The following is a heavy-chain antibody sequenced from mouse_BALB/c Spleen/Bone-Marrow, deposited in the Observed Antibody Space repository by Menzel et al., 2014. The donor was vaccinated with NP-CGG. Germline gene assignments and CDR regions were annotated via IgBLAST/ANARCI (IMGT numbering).Heavy chain of an antibody. V-gene: IGHV5-12-1*01. CDR3: ARQRGYAYAMDY. J-gene: IGHJ4*01. CDR1: GFAFSGND. CDR2: ISSGGGST. D-gene: IGHD2-2*01. Sequence: EVQLVESGGGLVKPGGSLKLSCAASGFAFSGNDMSWVRQTPGKRLEWVAYISSGGGSTYYPDTVKGRFTISRDNAKNNLYLQMNSLKSEDTAMYCCARQRGYAYAMDYWGQGTSVTVSS.